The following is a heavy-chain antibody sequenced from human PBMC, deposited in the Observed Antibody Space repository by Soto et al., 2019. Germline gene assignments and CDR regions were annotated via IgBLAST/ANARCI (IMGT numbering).Heavy chain of an antibody. D-gene: IGHD7-27*01. CDR1: GFTVSDYY. Sequence: EVQLLESGGGLVQPGGSLRLSCAASGFTVSDYYMSWVRQAPGKGLEWVSLIHGGGITYYADSVKGRFTISRDTSRNTLYLQMNSLRAEETAVYYCARDGDQRSFQHWGQGTLVTVSS. J-gene: IGHJ1*01. CDR3: ARDGDQRSFQH. CDR2: IHGGGIT. V-gene: IGHV3-66*01.